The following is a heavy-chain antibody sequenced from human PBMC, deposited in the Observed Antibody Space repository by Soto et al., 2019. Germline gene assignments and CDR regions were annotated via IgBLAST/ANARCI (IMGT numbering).Heavy chain of an antibody. V-gene: IGHV3-23*01. Sequence: PGGSLRLSCAASRFTFSSYAMNWVRQAPGKGLEWVSVISDSGGSTYYADSVKGRFTISRDNSKNTLYLQMNSLRAEDTAVYYCAKGDYYDSSGYSDYWGQGTLVTVSS. CDR3: AKGDYYDSSGYSDY. CDR1: RFTFSSYA. D-gene: IGHD3-22*01. J-gene: IGHJ4*02. CDR2: ISDSGGST.